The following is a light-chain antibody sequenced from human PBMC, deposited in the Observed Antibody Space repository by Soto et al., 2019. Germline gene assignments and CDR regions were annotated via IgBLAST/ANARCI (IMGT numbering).Light chain of an antibody. CDR3: QQYGTSPPT. CDR1: ESVSSNY. CDR2: GAS. Sequence: EIVLTQSPGTLSLSPGERATLSCRATESVSSNYLAWYQQKPGQAPRVLIYGASIRATGIPDRFSGSGSETDFTLTLSRLEPGDFSVYYFQQYGTSPPTFGPGTKVEIK. J-gene: IGKJ1*01. V-gene: IGKV3-20*01.